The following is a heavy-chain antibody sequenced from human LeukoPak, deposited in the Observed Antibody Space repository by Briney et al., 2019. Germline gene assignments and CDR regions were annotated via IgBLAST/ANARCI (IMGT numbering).Heavy chain of an antibody. V-gene: IGHV3-23*01. Sequence: GGSLRLSCAASGFTFSSYAMSWVRQAPGKGLERVSAISGSGGSTYYADSVKGRFTISRDNSKNTLYLQMNSLRAEDTAVYYCAKDREWYSSVEDYWGQGTLVTVSS. J-gene: IGHJ4*02. CDR3: AKDREWYSSVEDY. CDR2: ISGSGGST. CDR1: GFTFSSYA. D-gene: IGHD6-19*01.